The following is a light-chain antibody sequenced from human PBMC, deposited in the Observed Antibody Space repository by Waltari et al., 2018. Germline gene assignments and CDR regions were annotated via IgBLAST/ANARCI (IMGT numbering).Light chain of an antibody. J-gene: IGLJ2*01. V-gene: IGLV2-11*01. CDR1: SSDVGGYNY. CDR2: DVT. CDR3: CSYAGRYTSVV. Sequence: SALTQPRSVSGSPGQSVAFSCTGTSSDVGGYNYVSWYQQHPGKAPKLMIFDVTKRPSVVPDGFSGSKSGSKADLAISGLQDEDEADYYCCSYAGRYTSVVFGGGTKLTVL.